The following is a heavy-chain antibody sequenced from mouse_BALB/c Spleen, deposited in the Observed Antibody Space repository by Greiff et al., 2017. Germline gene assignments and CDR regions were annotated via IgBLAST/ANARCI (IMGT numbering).Heavy chain of an antibody. Sequence: EVQGVESGGGLVQPGGSLKLSCAASGFTFSSYTMSWVRQTPEKRLEWVAYISNGGGSTYYPDTVKGRFTISRDNAKNTLYLQMSSLKSEDTAMYYCARLYGYDYYAMDYWGQGTSVTVSS. CDR2: ISNGGGST. CDR1: GFTFSSYT. D-gene: IGHD2-2*01. CDR3: ARLYGYDYYAMDY. V-gene: IGHV5-12-2*01. J-gene: IGHJ4*01.